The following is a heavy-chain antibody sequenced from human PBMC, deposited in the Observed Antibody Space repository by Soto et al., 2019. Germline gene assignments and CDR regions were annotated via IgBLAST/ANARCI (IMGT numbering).Heavy chain of an antibody. CDR2: ISSYGSDT. D-gene: IGHD3-16*01. J-gene: IGHJ6*02. Sequence: GGSLRLSCAASGFTFSRYWMHWVRQAPGKGLVWVSRISSYGSDTHYADSVKGRFTISRDNAKNTVYLQMNSLRAEDTAVYYCASNYAYAEGYYWYGIDVWGQGTTVTSP. V-gene: IGHV3-74*01. CDR1: GFTFSRYW. CDR3: ASNYAYAEGYYWYGIDV.